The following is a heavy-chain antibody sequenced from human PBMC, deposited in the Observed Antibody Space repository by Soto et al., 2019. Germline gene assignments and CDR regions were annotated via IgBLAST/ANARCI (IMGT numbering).Heavy chain of an antibody. CDR1: GYTFTSYD. V-gene: IGHV1-8*01. CDR3: ARGLEQQWLYWFDP. D-gene: IGHD6-19*01. CDR2: MNPNSGNT. J-gene: IGHJ5*02. Sequence: QVQLVQSGAEVKKPGASVKVSCKASGYTFTSYDINWVRQATGQGLEWMGWMNPNSGNTGYAQKFQGRVTMTRNTSIITAYMELSCLRSEDTAVYYCARGLEQQWLYWFDPWGQGTLVTVSS.